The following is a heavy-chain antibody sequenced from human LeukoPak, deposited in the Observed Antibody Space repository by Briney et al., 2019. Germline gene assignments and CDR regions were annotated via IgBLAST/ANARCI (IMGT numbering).Heavy chain of an antibody. Sequence: SETLSLTCTVSGGSISSSSYYWGWIRQPPGKGLEWIGSIYHSGSTYYNPSLKSRVTISVDTSKNQFSLKLSSVTAADTAVYYCAREHFLAVAGTLEYYFDYWGQGTLVTVSS. D-gene: IGHD6-19*01. CDR1: GGSISSSSYY. J-gene: IGHJ4*02. CDR3: AREHFLAVAGTLEYYFDY. CDR2: IYHSGST. V-gene: IGHV4-39*07.